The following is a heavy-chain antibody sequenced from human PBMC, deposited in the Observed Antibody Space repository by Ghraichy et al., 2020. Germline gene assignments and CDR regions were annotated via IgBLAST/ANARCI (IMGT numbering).Heavy chain of an antibody. J-gene: IGHJ4*02. CDR2: ISSSSSYI. CDR1: GFTFSSYS. D-gene: IGHD3-10*01. Sequence: GGSLRLSCAASGFTFSSYSMNWVRQAPGKGLEWVSSISSSSSYIYYADSVKGRFTISRDNAKNSLYLQMNSLRAEDTAVYYCARDLENYYGSGSYYDYWGQGTLVTVSS. V-gene: IGHV3-21*01. CDR3: ARDLENYYGSGSYYDY.